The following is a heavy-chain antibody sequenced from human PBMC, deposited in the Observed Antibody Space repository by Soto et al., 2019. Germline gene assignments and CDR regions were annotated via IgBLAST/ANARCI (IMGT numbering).Heavy chain of an antibody. Sequence: SETLSLTCTVSGGSISSSSYYWGWIRQPPGKGLEWIGSIYYSGSTYYNPSLKSRVTISVDTSKNQFSLKLSSVTAADTAVYYCAIVDAHNWFDPWGQGTLVTAPQ. CDR2: IYYSGST. CDR3: AIVDAHNWFDP. V-gene: IGHV4-39*01. D-gene: IGHD1-26*01. J-gene: IGHJ5*02. CDR1: GGSISSSSYY.